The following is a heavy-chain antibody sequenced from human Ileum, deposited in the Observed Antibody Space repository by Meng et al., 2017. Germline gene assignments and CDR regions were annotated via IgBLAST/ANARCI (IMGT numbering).Heavy chain of an antibody. D-gene: IGHD4-23*01. V-gene: IGHV4-4*02. Sequence: QMQLQGPGPGLANPSGTLSLPCAVSSGAITSDTYVSWVLLPPGKGLEWIGQISHSGSTFYNPSLTSRVTMSVDKSKSQFSLMLTSVTAADTAVYYCARHGGYYQGFWGQGTLVTVSS. J-gene: IGHJ4*02. CDR1: SGAITSDTY. CDR3: ARHGGYYQGF. CDR2: ISHSGST.